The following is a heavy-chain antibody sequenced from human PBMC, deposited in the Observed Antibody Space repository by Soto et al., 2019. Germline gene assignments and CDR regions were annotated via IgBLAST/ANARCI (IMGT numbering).Heavy chain of an antibody. D-gene: IGHD3-16*01. J-gene: IGHJ4*02. Sequence: EVQVLESGGGLAHPGGSLRLSYAASGFIFSSHAMSWVRQAPGKGLDWVSTITSGGGGTYYADSVKGRFTISRDNSKNTLFLQMNSLRAEDTAVYYCAKDLLWGNFEYWGQGTLVTVSS. CDR1: GFIFSSHA. CDR2: ITSGGGGT. CDR3: AKDLLWGNFEY. V-gene: IGHV3-23*01.